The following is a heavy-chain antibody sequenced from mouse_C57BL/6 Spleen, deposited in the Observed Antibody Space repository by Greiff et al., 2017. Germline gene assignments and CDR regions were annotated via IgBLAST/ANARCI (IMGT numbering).Heavy chain of an antibody. Sequence: QVKLQQSGAELVRPGTSVKVSCKASGYAFPNSLIAWVKQRPEQGLEWIGVINPGSGGTNYNEKFKGKATLTTDKSSSTAYMQLSSLTAEDSAVDFWAIRGDGNYVMDYWGQGTSVTVSS. CDR2: INPGSGGT. J-gene: IGHJ4*01. D-gene: IGHD2-1*01. V-gene: IGHV1-54*01. CDR3: AIRGDGNYVMDY. CDR1: GYAFPNSL.